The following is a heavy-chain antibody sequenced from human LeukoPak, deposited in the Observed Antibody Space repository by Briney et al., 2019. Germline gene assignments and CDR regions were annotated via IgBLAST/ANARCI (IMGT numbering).Heavy chain of an antibody. CDR3: ASSSLYYYYYMGV. D-gene: IGHD6-19*01. CDR2: IYYSGST. Sequence: SETLSLTCTVSGGSISSYYWSWIRQPPGKGLEWIGYIYYSGSTNYNPSLKSRVTISVDTSKNQFSLKLSSVTAADTAVYYCASSSLYYYYYMGVWGKGTTVTVSS. CDR1: GGSISSYY. J-gene: IGHJ6*03. V-gene: IGHV4-59*01.